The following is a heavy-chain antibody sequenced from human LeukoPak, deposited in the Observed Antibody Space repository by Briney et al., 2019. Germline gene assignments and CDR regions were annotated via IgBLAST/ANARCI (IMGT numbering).Heavy chain of an antibody. D-gene: IGHD6-6*01. V-gene: IGHV3-74*01. CDR2: ISPTGSTT. Sequence: PGGSLRLSCTASGFSFSGHWMHWARPLPGKGLVWLSRISPTGSTTSYADSVKGRITVSRDIAKNTLYLQVNNLRAEDTAGYYCARGPNSNWSGLDFWGQGTLLTVSS. J-gene: IGHJ4*02. CDR3: ARGPNSNWSGLDF. CDR1: GFSFSGHW.